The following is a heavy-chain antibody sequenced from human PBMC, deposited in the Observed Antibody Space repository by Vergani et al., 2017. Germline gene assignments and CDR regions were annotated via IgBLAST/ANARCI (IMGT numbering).Heavy chain of an antibody. CDR2: IWYDGSNQ. J-gene: IGHJ5*01. D-gene: IGHD1-1*01. Sequence: QVQLVESEGGVVQPGRSLTLSCVASGFTFSSHGMHWVRPAPGKGLEWVAVIWYDGSNQYYGDSVKGRFAISRDNSKNTLYLQMNSLRVEDTAVYYCARWGNEKRLDSWGQGTLVTVSS. CDR1: GFTFSSHG. CDR3: ARWGNEKRLDS. V-gene: IGHV3-33*01.